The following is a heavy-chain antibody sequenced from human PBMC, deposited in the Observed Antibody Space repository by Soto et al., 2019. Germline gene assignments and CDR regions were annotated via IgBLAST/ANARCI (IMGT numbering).Heavy chain of an antibody. CDR3: AKDTRYADYVRWFDS. CDR2: ITANGGRT. Sequence: GGSLRLSCTASGFTFSSYAMTWVRQVPGGGLEGVSGITANGGRTFYADSVKGRFTISRDNSRSTLYLQMNSLRAEDTAVYYCAKDTRYADYVRWFDSWGQGTLVTVSS. V-gene: IGHV3-23*01. CDR1: GFTFSSYA. J-gene: IGHJ5*01. D-gene: IGHD4-17*01.